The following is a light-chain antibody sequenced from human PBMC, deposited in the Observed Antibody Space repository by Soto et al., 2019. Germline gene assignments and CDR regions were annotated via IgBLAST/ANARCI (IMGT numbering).Light chain of an antibody. CDR2: GAS. J-gene: IGKJ4*01. CDR3: QQYGGSPT. Sequence: EIVLTQSPGTLSLSPGEGATLSCRASQSVRSSFLAWYQQKPGQAPSLLIYGASSRATGIPDRFSGGGSGTDFTLTITRLEPEDLAVYYCQQYGGSPTFGGGTKVEIK. CDR1: QSVRSSF. V-gene: IGKV3-20*01.